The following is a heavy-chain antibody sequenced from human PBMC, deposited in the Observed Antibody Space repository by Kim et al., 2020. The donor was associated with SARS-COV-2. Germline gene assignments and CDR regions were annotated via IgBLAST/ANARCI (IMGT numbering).Heavy chain of an antibody. CDR1: GGSISSSSYY. CDR2: IYYSGST. D-gene: IGHD3-10*01. V-gene: IGHV4-39*01. J-gene: IGHJ4*02. Sequence: SETLSLTCTVSGGSISSSSYYWGWIRQPPGKGLEWIGSIYYSGSTYYNPSLKSRVTISVDTSKNQFSLKLSSVTAADTAVYYCARQVASIGRAGYGSGSPDYWGQGTLVTVSS. CDR3: ARQVASIGRAGYGSGSPDY.